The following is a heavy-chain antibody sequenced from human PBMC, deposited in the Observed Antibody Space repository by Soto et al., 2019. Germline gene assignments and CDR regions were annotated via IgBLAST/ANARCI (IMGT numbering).Heavy chain of an antibody. CDR1: GFTFSSSP. D-gene: IGHD3-22*01. Sequence: EVQLVESGGDLVQPGGSLRLSCAASGFTFSSSPMHWVRQAPGKRPEYVSSISSNGGNTYYADSVKGRFTISRDNSKNTLYLQMGSLRTEDMAVYYGVDRHSSAYYVYWGQGTQVTVSS. J-gene: IGHJ4*02. CDR2: ISSNGGNT. CDR3: VDRHSSAYYVY. V-gene: IGHV3-64*07.